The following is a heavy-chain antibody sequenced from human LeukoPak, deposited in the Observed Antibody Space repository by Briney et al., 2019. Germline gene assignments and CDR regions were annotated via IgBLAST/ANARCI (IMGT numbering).Heavy chain of an antibody. V-gene: IGHV1-2*06. Sequence: ASVKVSCKTSGYTFTGYYMHWVRQAPGQGLEWMGRMNPNSGDTNYAQKFQGRVTMTRDTSINTAYMELSSLRFDDTAVYYCVPRGDGGFDYWAREPWSSSPQ. CDR2: MNPNSGDT. CDR3: VPRGDGGFDY. D-gene: IGHD3-16*01. CDR1: GYTFTGYY. J-gene: IGHJ4*02.